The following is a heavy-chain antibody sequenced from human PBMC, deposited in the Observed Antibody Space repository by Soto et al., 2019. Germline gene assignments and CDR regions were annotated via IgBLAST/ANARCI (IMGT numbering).Heavy chain of an antibody. D-gene: IGHD6-13*01. CDR1: GGTFSSYA. V-gene: IGHV1-69*13. J-gene: IGHJ5*02. CDR3: ARVYSSSWYVVDWFDP. CDR2: IIPIFGTA. Sequence: AASVKVSCKASGGTFSSYAISWVRQAPGQGLEWMGGIIPIFGTANYAQKFQGRVTITADESTSTAYMELSSLRSEDTAVYYCARVYSSSWYVVDWFDPWGQGTLVTVSS.